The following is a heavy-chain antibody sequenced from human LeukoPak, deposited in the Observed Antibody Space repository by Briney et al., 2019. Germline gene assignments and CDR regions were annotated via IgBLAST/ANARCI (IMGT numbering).Heavy chain of an antibody. CDR1: EFTFSLYA. D-gene: IGHD2-15*01. CDR2: ISYDGSNK. CDR3: ARAGYCSGDTCYSPYYYQYMDV. V-gene: IGHV3-30*04. Sequence: GGSLRLSCAASEFTFSLYAMHWVRQAPGKWLEWVAVISYDGSNKYYADSVKGRFTISRDNSNNTLYLQMNNLRAEDTAVYYCARAGYCSGDTCYSPYYYQYMDVWGKGTTVTVSS. J-gene: IGHJ6*03.